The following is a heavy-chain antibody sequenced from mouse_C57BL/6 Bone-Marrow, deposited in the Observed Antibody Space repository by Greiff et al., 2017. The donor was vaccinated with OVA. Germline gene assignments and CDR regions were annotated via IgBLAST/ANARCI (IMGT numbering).Heavy chain of an antibody. V-gene: IGHV5-4*01. CDR3: ARDSSGSHC. J-gene: IGHJ3*01. CDR1: GFTFSSYA. CDR2: ISDGGSYT. Sequence: EVKLVESGGGLVKPGGSLKLSCAASGFTFSSYAMSWVRQTPEKRLEWVATISDGGSYTYYPDNVKGRFTISRDNAKNNLYLQMSHLKSEDTAMYYCARDSSGSHCWGQGTLVTVSA. D-gene: IGHD3-2*02.